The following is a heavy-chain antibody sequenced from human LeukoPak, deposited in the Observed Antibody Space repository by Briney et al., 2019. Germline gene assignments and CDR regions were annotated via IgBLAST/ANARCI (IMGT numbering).Heavy chain of an antibody. CDR3: ARVRADFWSGPDV. CDR1: GFTFSSYA. J-gene: IGHJ6*04. D-gene: IGHD3-3*01. Sequence: GGSLRLSCAASGFTFSSYAMHWVRQAPGKGLEWVAVISYDGSNKYYADCVKGRFTISRDNSKNTLYLQMNSLRAEDTAVYYCARVRADFWSGPDVWGKGTTVTVSS. V-gene: IGHV3-30*01. CDR2: ISYDGSNK.